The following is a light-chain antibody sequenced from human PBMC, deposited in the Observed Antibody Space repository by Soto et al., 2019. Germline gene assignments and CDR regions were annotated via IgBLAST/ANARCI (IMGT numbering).Light chain of an antibody. CDR2: RNN. Sequence: QSALTQPPSASGTPGQRVTISCSGSSSNIGSNYVYWYQQVPGTAPKLLIYRNNQRPSGVPDRFSGSKSGTSASLAISGLRSEDEADYYCAAWDDSLSGRVFGGGTKLTVL. CDR3: AAWDDSLSGRV. J-gene: IGLJ3*02. V-gene: IGLV1-47*01. CDR1: SSNIGSNY.